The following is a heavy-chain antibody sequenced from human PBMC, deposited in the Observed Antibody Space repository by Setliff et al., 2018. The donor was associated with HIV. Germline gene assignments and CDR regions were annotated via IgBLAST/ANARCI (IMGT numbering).Heavy chain of an antibody. CDR1: GYSISSGYY. V-gene: IGHV4-38-2*02. Sequence: PSETLSLTCTVSGYSISSGYYWGWIRQPPGKGLEWIGSIYHSGSTYYNPSLESRVTISVDTSKNQFSLKLSSVTAADTAVYYCARAVHSNYYDSSGYADYWGQGTLVTVSS. D-gene: IGHD3-22*01. CDR2: IYHSGST. J-gene: IGHJ4*02. CDR3: ARAVHSNYYDSSGYADY.